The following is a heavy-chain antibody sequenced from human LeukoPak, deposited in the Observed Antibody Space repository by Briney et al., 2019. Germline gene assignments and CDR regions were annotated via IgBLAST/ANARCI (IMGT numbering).Heavy chain of an antibody. CDR2: ISYDGSNK. J-gene: IGHJ4*02. CDR1: GFTFSSYA. Sequence: GGSLRLSCAASGFTFSSYAMHWVRQAPGKGLEWVAVISYDGSNKYYADSVKGRFTISRDNSKNTLYLQMNSLRAEGTAVYYCARSQPGYSSTRFDYWGQGTLVTVSS. CDR3: ARSQPGYSSTRFDY. D-gene: IGHD6-13*01. V-gene: IGHV3-30*04.